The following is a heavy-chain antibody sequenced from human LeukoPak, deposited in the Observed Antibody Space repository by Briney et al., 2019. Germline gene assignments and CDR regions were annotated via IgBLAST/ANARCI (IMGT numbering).Heavy chain of an antibody. CDR3: ARSQGGYCSSTSCYYYYNMDV. J-gene: IGHJ6*02. V-gene: IGHV4-59*01. CDR2: TYGSGST. Sequence: SETLSLTCTVSGGSISSYYWSWIRQPPGKGLEWIGYTYGSGSTNYNPSLKSRVTISVDTSKNQFSLKLSSVTAADTAVYYCARSQGGYCSSTSCYYYYNMDVWGQGTTVTVSS. CDR1: GGSISSYY. D-gene: IGHD2-2*01.